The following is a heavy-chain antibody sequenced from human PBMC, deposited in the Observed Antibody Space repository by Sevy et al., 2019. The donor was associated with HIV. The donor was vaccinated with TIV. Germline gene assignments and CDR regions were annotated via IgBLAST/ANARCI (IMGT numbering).Heavy chain of an antibody. D-gene: IGHD2-2*01. CDR2: IGTASDT. CDR1: GFTFSSYD. V-gene: IGHV3-13*01. J-gene: IGHJ6*02. CDR3: ARGIPGKYQLQVGMDV. Sequence: GGSPRLSCAASGFTFSSYDMHWVRQATGKGLEWVSAIGTASDTYYPGSVKGRFTISRENAKNSLYLQMNSLRAGDTAVYYCARGIPGKYQLQVGMDVWGQGTTVTVSS.